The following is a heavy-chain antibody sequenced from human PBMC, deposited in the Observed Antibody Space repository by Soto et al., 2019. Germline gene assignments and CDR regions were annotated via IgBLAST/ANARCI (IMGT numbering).Heavy chain of an antibody. D-gene: IGHD5-18*01. CDR1: GFTFSSYA. J-gene: IGHJ4*02. CDR3: AKDPAQLWPRKAGFDY. CDR2: ISGSGGST. Sequence: PSETLSLSCAASGFTFSSYAMSWVRQAPGKGLEWVSAISGSGGSTYYADSVKGRFTISRDNSKNTLYLQMNSLRAEDTAVYYCAKDPAQLWPRKAGFDYWGQGTLVTVSS. V-gene: IGHV3-23*01.